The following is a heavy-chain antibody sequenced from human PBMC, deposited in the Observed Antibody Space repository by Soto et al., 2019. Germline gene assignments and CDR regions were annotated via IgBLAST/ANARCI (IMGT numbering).Heavy chain of an antibody. Sequence: QVQLVQSGAEVKKPGASVKVSCKASGYIFLNYGISWVRQAPGQGLEWMGLISAYNGNANYAQKLQGRVTMTTDTSTSTAYMELRSLRSDDTAVYYCAREGPVTYGSGETDAFDIWGQGTMVTVSS. V-gene: IGHV1-18*01. CDR3: AREGPVTYGSGETDAFDI. D-gene: IGHD3-10*01. CDR2: ISAYNGNA. CDR1: GYIFLNYG. J-gene: IGHJ3*02.